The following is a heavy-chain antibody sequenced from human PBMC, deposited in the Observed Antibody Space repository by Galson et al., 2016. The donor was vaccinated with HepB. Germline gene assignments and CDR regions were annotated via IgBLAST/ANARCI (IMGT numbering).Heavy chain of an antibody. CDR2: ISFDGSGE. V-gene: IGHV3-33*02. CDR3: ARDPPGSDYGLDV. CDR1: GFTFGSYE. J-gene: IGHJ6*04. Sequence: SLRLSCATSGFTFGSYEMHWVRQPPGKGLEWVAIISFDGSGEKYADSAKGRFTISRDNFQNTLFLQMSSLRVEDTAVYYCARDPPGSDYGLDVWGKGTTVTVSS.